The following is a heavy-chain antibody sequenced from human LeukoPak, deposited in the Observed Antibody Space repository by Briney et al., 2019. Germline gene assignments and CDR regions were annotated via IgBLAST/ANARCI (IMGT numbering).Heavy chain of an antibody. Sequence: SSETLSLTCTVSGGSISSYYWSWIRQPPGKGLEWIGYIYYSGSTNYNPSLKSRVTISVDTSKNQFSLKLSSVTAADTAVYYCARAHSSGWNDCWGQGTLVTVSS. CDR2: IYYSGST. CDR1: GGSISSYY. J-gene: IGHJ4*02. D-gene: IGHD6-19*01. V-gene: IGHV4-59*12. CDR3: ARAHSSGWNDC.